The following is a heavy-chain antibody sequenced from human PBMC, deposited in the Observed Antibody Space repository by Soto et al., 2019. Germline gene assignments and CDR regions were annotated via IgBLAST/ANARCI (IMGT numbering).Heavy chain of an antibody. CDR3: ARDNYRGDRRQDAFDI. V-gene: IGHV4-31*03. Sequence: QVQLQESGPGLVKPSQTLSLTCTVSGGSISSGVYYWSWFRQHPGKGLEWIGYIYYSESTYYNPSLMSRVTISVDTSKNQFSLKLSSVAAADTAVYYCARDNYRGDRRQDAFDIWGQGTMVTVSS. D-gene: IGHD4-17*01. J-gene: IGHJ3*02. CDR1: GGSISSGVYY. CDR2: IYYSEST.